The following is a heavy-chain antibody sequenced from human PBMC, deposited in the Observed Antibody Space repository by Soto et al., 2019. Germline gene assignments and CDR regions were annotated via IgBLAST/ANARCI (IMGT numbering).Heavy chain of an antibody. V-gene: IGHV4-30-4*01. D-gene: IGHD3-22*01. CDR1: GGSISSGDYY. Sequence: PSETLSLTCTVSGGSISSGDYYWSWIRQAPGKGLGWIGYIYYSGSTYYNPSLKSRVTISVDTSKNQFSLKLSSVTAADTAVYYCARDSSPTDYYDSSGYYGTFDIWGQGTMVTVSS. CDR3: ARDSSPTDYYDSSGYYGTFDI. J-gene: IGHJ3*02. CDR2: IYYSGST.